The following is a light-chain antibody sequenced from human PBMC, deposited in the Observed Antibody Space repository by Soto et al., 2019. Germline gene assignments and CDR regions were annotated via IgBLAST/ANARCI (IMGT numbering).Light chain of an antibody. CDR3: QQRSYWLT. J-gene: IGKJ4*01. Sequence: EIVLTQSPATLSLSPGESATLSCRASQSISTSLAWYQHKPGQAPRLLIYGASIRATGVPARFSGSGSGTDFTLTISSLEPEYFAVYYCQQRSYWLTFGGGTKVEIK. V-gene: IGKV3-11*01. CDR2: GAS. CDR1: QSISTS.